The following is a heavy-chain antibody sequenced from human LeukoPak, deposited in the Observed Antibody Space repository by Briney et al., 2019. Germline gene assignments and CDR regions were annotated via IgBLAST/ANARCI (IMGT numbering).Heavy chain of an antibody. J-gene: IGHJ4*02. CDR1: GFTLSSYW. CDR3: AREVQLERLGFGKEGSAFDY. CDR2: IKSESDGSNT. Sequence: GGSLRLSCAASGFTLSSYWMHWVRQAPGKGLVWVSRIKSESDGSNTGYADSVKGRFTISRDNAKNTLFLQMNSLRAEDTAVYYCAREVQLERLGFGKEGSAFDYWGQGTLVTVSS. D-gene: IGHD1-1*01. V-gene: IGHV3-74*01.